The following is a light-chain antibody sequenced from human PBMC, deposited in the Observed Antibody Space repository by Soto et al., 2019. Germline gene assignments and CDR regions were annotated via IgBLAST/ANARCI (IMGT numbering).Light chain of an antibody. J-gene: IGLJ2*01. CDR1: SSDVGGYNY. V-gene: IGLV2-8*01. CDR3: SSYAGSNNLV. CDR2: EVS. Sequence: QSVLTQPPSASGSPGQSVTISCTGTSSDVGGYNYVSWYLQHPGKAPKLMIYEVSKRPSGVPDRFSGSKSGNTASLTVSGLQAEDEAHYYCSSYAGSNNLVFGGGTQLTVL.